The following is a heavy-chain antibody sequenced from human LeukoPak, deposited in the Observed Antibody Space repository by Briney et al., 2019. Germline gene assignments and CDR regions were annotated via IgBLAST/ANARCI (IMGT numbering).Heavy chain of an antibody. D-gene: IGHD1-26*01. CDR1: GFTVSSDY. J-gene: IGHJ4*02. V-gene: IGHV3-53*01. CDR3: ARVPSGSYAFDY. CDR2: IYNGDST. Sequence: PGGSLRLSCAASGFTVSSDYMSWVRQAPGEGLEWVSFIYNGDSTYYADSVKGRFTISRDNSKNTLYLQMNSLRAEDTAVYYCARVPSGSYAFDYWGQGTLVTVSS.